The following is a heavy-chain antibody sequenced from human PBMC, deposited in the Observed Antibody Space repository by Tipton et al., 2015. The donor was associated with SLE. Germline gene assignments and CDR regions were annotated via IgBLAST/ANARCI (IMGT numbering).Heavy chain of an antibody. CDR2: MYFSGNT. V-gene: IGHV4-39*07. Sequence: TLSLTCTVSGGSISESTYSWDWIRQAPGKGLEWIGSMYFSGNTYYNPFLRSRVTISADTSKNQFSLKLTSVTAADTAVYYCARQGSGELVVVVAVTGALDYWGQGTLVTVSS. CDR3: ARQGSGELVVVVAVTGALDY. D-gene: IGHD2-15*01. CDR1: GGSISESTYS. J-gene: IGHJ1*01.